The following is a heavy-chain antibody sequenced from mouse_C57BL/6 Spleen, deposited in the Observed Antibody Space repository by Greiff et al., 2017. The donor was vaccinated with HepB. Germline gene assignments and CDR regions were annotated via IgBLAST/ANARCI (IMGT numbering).Heavy chain of an antibody. CDR2: IEPNSGGT. D-gene: IGHD3-2*02. J-gene: IGHJ3*01. Sequence: VQLQQPGAELVKPGASVKLSCKASGYTFTSYWLHWVKQRPGRGLEWIGRIEPNSGGTKYNEKFKSKATLTVDKPSSTAYMQLSSLTSEDAAVCYCAGEEETAQASWGQGTLVTVSA. CDR3: AGEEETAQAS. V-gene: IGHV1-72*01. CDR1: GYTFTSYW.